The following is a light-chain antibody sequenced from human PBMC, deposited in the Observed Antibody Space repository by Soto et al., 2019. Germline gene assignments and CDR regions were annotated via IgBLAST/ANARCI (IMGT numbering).Light chain of an antibody. CDR3: CSYVGSSTFV. CDR1: SSDVGSYNL. J-gene: IGLJ1*01. V-gene: IGLV2-23*01. Sequence: QSALTQPASVSGSPGQSITISCTGTSSDVGSYNLVSWYQQHPGKAPKLMIYEGSKRPLGVSNRFSGSKSGNTASLTISGLQAEDEADYYCCSYVGSSTFVFGTGTELTVL. CDR2: EGS.